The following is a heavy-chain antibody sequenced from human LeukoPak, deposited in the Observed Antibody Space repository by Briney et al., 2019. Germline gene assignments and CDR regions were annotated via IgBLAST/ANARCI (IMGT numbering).Heavy chain of an antibody. D-gene: IGHD1-14*01. CDR3: AKDAEGPLDY. CDR1: GFTFSSYG. CDR2: LSDGGRST. V-gene: IGHV3-23*01. J-gene: IGHJ4*02. Sequence: GGSLRLSCAASGFTFSSYGMSWVRQAPGKGLEWVSALSDGGRSTYYADSVKGRFTISRDNSKNTLYLQMNSLRGEDTAVYYCAKDAEGPLDYWGQGTLVTVSS.